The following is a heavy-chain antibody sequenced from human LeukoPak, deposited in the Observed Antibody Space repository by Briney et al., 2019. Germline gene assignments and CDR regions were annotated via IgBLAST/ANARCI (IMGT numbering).Heavy chain of an antibody. Sequence: PSQTLSLTCTVSGGSISSGGYYWSWIRQPPGKGLEWIGYIYHSGSTYYNPSLKSRVTISVDRSKNQFSLKLSSVTAADTAVYYCAGGMTTVRGFDYWGQGTLVTVSS. J-gene: IGHJ4*02. D-gene: IGHD4-11*01. CDR3: AGGMTTVRGFDY. V-gene: IGHV4-30-2*01. CDR2: IYHSGST. CDR1: GGSISSGGYY.